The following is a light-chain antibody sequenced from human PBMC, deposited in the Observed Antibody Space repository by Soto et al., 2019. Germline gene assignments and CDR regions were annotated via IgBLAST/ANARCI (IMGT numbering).Light chain of an antibody. CDR3: QQYGSSPPLT. CDR1: QTVSSS. CDR2: GAS. Sequence: EIVLTQSPGTLSLSPVERATLSCRSSQTVSSSLAWYQQKPGQAPRLLIYGASSRATGIPDRFSGSGSGTDFTLTISRLEPEDFAVYYCQQYGSSPPLTFGGGTKVDIK. J-gene: IGKJ4*01. V-gene: IGKV3-20*01.